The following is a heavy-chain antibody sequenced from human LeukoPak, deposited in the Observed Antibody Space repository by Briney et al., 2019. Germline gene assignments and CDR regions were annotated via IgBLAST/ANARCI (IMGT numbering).Heavy chain of an antibody. Sequence: GGSLRLSCAASGFTFSSYGMHWVRQAPGKGLEWVAVIWYDGSNKYYADSVKGRFTISRDNSKNTLYLQMNSLRAEDTAVYYCAKDQYYYDSSGPDYWGQGTLVTVSS. J-gene: IGHJ4*02. CDR1: GFTFSSYG. CDR3: AKDQYYYDSSGPDY. V-gene: IGHV3-33*06. CDR2: IWYDGSNK. D-gene: IGHD3-22*01.